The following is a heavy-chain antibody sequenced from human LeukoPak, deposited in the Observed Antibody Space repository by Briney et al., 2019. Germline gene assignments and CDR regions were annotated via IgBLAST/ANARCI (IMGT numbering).Heavy chain of an antibody. D-gene: IGHD3-22*01. CDR3: AKEGGYYDSSGQTLPYYYYGMDV. CDR1: GFTFDDYA. V-gene: IGHV3-9*01. CDR2: ISWNSGSI. Sequence: PGRSLRLSCAASGFTFDDYAMHWVRQAPGKGLEWVSGISWNSGSIGYADSVKGRFTISRDNAKNSLYLQMNSRRAEDTALYYCAKEGGYYDSSGQTLPYYYYGMDVWGQGTTVTVSS. J-gene: IGHJ6*02.